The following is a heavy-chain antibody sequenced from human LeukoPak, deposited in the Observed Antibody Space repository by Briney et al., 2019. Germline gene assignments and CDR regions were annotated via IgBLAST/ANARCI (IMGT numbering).Heavy chain of an antibody. J-gene: IGHJ6*03. CDR2: VYYSGST. CDR1: GGSISSSTYF. V-gene: IGHV4-39*07. Sequence: PSETLSLTCTVSGGSISSSTYFWAWIRQPPGKGLEWIGSVYYSGSTDYNSSLKSRVTISVDTSKNQFSLKLSSVTAADTAVYYCAREAVVFTAFYYYYYMDVWGKGTTVTVSS. D-gene: IGHD6-19*01. CDR3: AREAVVFTAFYYYYYMDV.